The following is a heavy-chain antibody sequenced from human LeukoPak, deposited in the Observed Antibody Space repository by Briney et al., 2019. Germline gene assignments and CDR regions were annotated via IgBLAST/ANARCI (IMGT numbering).Heavy chain of an antibody. CDR1: GFTFSSYG. J-gene: IGHJ4*02. CDR2: ISYDGSNK. CDR3: AKSATVTQRGYFDY. Sequence: GRSLRLSCAASGFTFSSYGMHWVRQAPAKGLEWVAIISYDGSNKYYADSVKGRFTISRDNSKNTLYLQMNSLRAEDTAVYYCAKSATVTQRGYFDYWGQGTLVTVSS. D-gene: IGHD4-17*01. V-gene: IGHV3-30*18.